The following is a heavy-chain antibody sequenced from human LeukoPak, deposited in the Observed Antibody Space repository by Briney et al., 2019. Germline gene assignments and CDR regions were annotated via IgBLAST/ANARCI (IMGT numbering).Heavy chain of an antibody. D-gene: IGHD4-23*01. J-gene: IGHJ4*02. V-gene: IGHV5-51*01. Sequence: GESLKISCKTSGYTFTTYWIGWVRQMPGKALEWMGIIYPGDSDIRYSPSFQGQVTISADKSISTAYLQWSSLKASDTAMYYCARQVAYYGGKGYFDYWGQGTLVTVSS. CDR1: GYTFTTYW. CDR3: ARQVAYYGGKGYFDY. CDR2: IYPGDSDI.